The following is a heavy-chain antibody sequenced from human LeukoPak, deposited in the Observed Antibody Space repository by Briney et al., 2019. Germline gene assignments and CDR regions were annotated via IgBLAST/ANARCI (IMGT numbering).Heavy chain of an antibody. CDR3: AELGITMIGGV. V-gene: IGHV3-21*01. CDR2: ISSSSSYI. D-gene: IGHD3-10*02. Sequence: KPGGSLRLSCAASRFTFSSYSMNWVRQAPGKGLEWVSSISSSSSYIYYADSVKGRFTISRDNAKNSLYLQMNSLRAEDTAVYYCAELGITMIGGVWGKGTTVTISS. J-gene: IGHJ6*04. CDR1: RFTFSSYS.